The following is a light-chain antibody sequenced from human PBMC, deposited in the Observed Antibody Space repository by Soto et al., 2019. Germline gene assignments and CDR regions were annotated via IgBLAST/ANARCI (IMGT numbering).Light chain of an antibody. Sequence: QSALTQPASVSGSPGQSITISCSGTTSDVGIYNLVSWYQQHPGKAPKLVIYEVDKRPSGVSNRFSGSRSGNTASLTISGLQSEDEAEYCCSSYAGSRWVFGGGTKLTVL. CDR1: TSDVGIYNL. CDR2: EVD. V-gene: IGLV2-23*02. J-gene: IGLJ3*02. CDR3: SSYAGSRWV.